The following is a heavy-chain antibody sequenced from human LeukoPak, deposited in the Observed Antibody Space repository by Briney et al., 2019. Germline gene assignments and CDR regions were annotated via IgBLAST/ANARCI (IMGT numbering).Heavy chain of an antibody. V-gene: IGHV4-34*01. J-gene: IGHJ5*02. CDR1: GGSFSGYY. D-gene: IGHD3-3*01. CDR3: ARARGDFWSGYYTKSLWWFDP. CDR2: INHSGST. Sequence: SETLSLTCAVYGGSFSGYYWSWIRQPPGKGLEWIGEINHSGSTNYNPSLKSRVTISVDTSKNQFSLKLSSVTAADTAVYYCARARGDFWSGYYTKSLWWFDPWGQGTLVTVSS.